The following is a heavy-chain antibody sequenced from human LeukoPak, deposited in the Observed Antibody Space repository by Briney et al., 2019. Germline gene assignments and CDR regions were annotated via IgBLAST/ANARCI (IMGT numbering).Heavy chain of an antibody. CDR1: GFTFSSYA. Sequence: GGSLRLSCAASGFTFSSYAMSWVRQAQGKWLEWVSAISGSGGSTYYADSVKGRFTISRDNSKNTLYLQMNSLRAEDTAVYYCAKDRIAAAGSDYWGQGTLVTVSS. J-gene: IGHJ4*02. CDR2: ISGSGGST. V-gene: IGHV3-23*01. D-gene: IGHD6-13*01. CDR3: AKDRIAAAGSDY.